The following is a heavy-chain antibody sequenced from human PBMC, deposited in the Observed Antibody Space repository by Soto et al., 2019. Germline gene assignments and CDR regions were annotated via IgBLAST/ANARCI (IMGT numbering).Heavy chain of an antibody. J-gene: IGHJ4*02. Sequence: QLQLQESCPGLVKPSETLSLTCTVSGGSISSSSYYWGWIRQPPGTGLEWIGSIYYSGSTYYNPSLKSRFTISVDTSKNQFAMKLSSVTAADTAVHYCARVGEDCSGGSCNFDYWGQGTLVTVSS. CDR3: ARVGEDCSGGSCNFDY. V-gene: IGHV4-39*01. D-gene: IGHD2-15*01. CDR2: IYYSGST. CDR1: GGSISSSSYY.